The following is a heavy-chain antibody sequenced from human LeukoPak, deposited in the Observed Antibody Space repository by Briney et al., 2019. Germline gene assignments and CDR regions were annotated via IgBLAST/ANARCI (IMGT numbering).Heavy chain of an antibody. CDR2: ISVLYGHT. CDR3: ARDFYHGHCAGLSCFLLDS. Sequence: ASVKVSCKASGRSFTRFGITWVRQAPGHGLKWMGWISVLYGHTIYEPKFKGRMTMTTDTSTSTAYMELRSLKSDDTAVYYCARDFYHGHCAGLSCFLLDSWGQGALVIVSS. J-gene: IGHJ4*02. V-gene: IGHV1-18*01. D-gene: IGHD2-8*02. CDR1: GRSFTRFG.